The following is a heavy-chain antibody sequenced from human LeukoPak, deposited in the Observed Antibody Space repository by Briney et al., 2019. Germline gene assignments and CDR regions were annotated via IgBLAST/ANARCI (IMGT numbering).Heavy chain of an antibody. CDR1: GFTFSTYW. J-gene: IGHJ4*02. V-gene: IGHV3-7*01. Sequence: PGGSLRLSCAASGFTFSTYWMTWVRQAPGKGLEWVANINQDGSKINYVDSVKGRFTISRDNAKNSLYLQMNSLRAEDTAVYYCARDHTYYYGSGSFLWGQGTLVTVSS. D-gene: IGHD3-10*01. CDR2: INQDGSKI. CDR3: ARDHTYYYGSGSFL.